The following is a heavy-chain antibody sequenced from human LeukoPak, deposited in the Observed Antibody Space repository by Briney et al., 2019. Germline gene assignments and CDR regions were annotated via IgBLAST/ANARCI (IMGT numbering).Heavy chain of an antibody. CDR1: GGTFSSYA. CDR2: IIPIFGTA. CDR3: ARAPSRYFDWLFPYYFDY. J-gene: IGHJ4*02. Sequence: ASVKVSCKASGGTFSSYAISWVRQAPGQGLEWMGGIIPIFGTANYAQKFQGRVTMTRNTSISTAYMELSSLRSEDTAVYYCARAPSRYFDWLFPYYFDYWGQGTLVTVSS. D-gene: IGHD3-9*01. V-gene: IGHV1-69*05.